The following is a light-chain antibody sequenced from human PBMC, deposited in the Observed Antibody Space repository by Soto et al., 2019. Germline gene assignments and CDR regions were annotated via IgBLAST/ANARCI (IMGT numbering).Light chain of an antibody. V-gene: IGLV4-69*01. J-gene: IGLJ3*02. CDR2: LNSDGSH. Sequence: QLVLTQSPSASASLGASVNLTCTLSSGHTRYAIAWHQQLPEKGPRFLMHLNSDGSHTKGDGIPDRFSGSSSGAERYHTISSLQSEAEADYYCQTWGTGIQVFGGGTKVTVL. CDR3: QTWGTGIQV. CDR1: SGHTRYA.